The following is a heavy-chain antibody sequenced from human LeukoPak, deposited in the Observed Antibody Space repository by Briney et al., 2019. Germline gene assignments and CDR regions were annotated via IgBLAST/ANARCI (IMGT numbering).Heavy chain of an antibody. CDR3: ARAQVDTAMAGYYYGMDV. J-gene: IGHJ6*02. V-gene: IGHV3-30-3*01. CDR1: GFTFSSYA. D-gene: IGHD5-18*01. Sequence: GGSLRLSCAASGFTFSSYAMHWVRQAPGKGLEWVAVISYDGSNKYYADSVKGRFTISRDNSKNTLYLQMNSLRAEDTAVHYCARAQVDTAMAGYYYGMDVWGQGTTVTVSS. CDR2: ISYDGSNK.